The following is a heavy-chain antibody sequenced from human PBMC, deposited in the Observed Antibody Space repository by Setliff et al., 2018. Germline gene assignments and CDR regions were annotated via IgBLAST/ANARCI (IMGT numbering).Heavy chain of an antibody. CDR3: ARRDSTGYYGYSFDF. V-gene: IGHV4-59*08. J-gene: IGHJ4*02. Sequence: SETLSLTCTVSDGSISNAYWSWIRQSPGKGLEWIGYIYDTGSTNSDPSLKSRVTMSVDTSKNQFSLKLTSVSAADTAVYSCARRDSTGYYGYSFDFWGQGTLVTVSS. CDR2: IYDTGST. D-gene: IGHD3-22*01. CDR1: DGSISNAY.